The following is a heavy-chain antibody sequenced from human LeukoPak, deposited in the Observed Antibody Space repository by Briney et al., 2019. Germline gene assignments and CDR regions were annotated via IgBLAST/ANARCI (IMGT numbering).Heavy chain of an antibody. J-gene: IGHJ5*02. CDR1: GFTFSSYA. CDR3: ARVLAGA. V-gene: IGHV3-30*01. CDR2: ISYDGSNK. D-gene: IGHD3-10*01. Sequence: GGSLRLSCAASGFTFSSYAMHWVRQAPGKGLEWVAVISYDGSNKYYADSAKGRFTISRDNSKNTLYLQMNSLRAEDTAVYYCARVLAGAWGQGTLVTVSS.